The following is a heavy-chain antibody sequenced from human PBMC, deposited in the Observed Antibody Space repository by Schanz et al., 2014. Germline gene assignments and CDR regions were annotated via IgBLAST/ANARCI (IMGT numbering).Heavy chain of an antibody. CDR2: ISGSGGNT. V-gene: IGHV3-23*04. D-gene: IGHD5-18*01. J-gene: IGHJ4*02. Sequence: EVQLVESGGGLIQPGGSLRLSCAASGFTFRGYAMSWVRQAPGRGLEWVSIISGSGGNTYYADAVRGRSTISRDNSKTTAYLQMNSLRAEDTAVYYCAKDAENTAMITDYFDYWGQGTLVIVSS. CDR1: GFTFRGYA. CDR3: AKDAENTAMITDYFDY.